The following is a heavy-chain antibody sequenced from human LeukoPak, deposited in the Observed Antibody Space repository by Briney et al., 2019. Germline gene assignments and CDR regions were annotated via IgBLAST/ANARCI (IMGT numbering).Heavy chain of an antibody. V-gene: IGHV4-59*01. CDR3: ARVFTIVRGIIHYRHFDY. Sequence: SETLSLTCTVSGGSISSYYWGWIRQPPGRGLESIGYIYYRGSTNYNPSLKSRVTISVDTSKNQFSLKLSSVTAADTAVYYCARVFTIVRGIIHYRHFDYWGQGALVTVSS. CDR2: IYYRGST. D-gene: IGHD3-10*01. CDR1: GGSISSYY. J-gene: IGHJ4*02.